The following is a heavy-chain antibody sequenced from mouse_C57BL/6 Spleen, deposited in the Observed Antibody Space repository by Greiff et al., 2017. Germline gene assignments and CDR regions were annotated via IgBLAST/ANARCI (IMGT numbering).Heavy chain of an antibody. D-gene: IGHD1-1*01. J-gene: IGHJ3*01. CDR3: TRDQDYGSPAWFAY. CDR1: GFTFSSYA. Sequence: EVKVVESGEGLVKPGGSLKLSCAASGFTFSSYAMSWVRQTPEKRLEWVAYISSGGDYIYYADTVKGRFTISRDNARNTLYLQMSSLKSEDTAMYYCTRDQDYGSPAWFAYWGQGTLVTVSA. V-gene: IGHV5-9-1*02. CDR2: ISSGGDYI.